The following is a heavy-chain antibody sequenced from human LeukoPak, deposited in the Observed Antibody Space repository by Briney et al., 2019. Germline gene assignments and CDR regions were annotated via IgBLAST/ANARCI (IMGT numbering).Heavy chain of an antibody. CDR2: ISAYNGNT. J-gene: IGHJ4*02. CDR3: ARDLVPAGGRPGSSDY. D-gene: IGHD6-13*01. CDR1: GYTFTNYG. Sequence: ASVKVSCKASGYTFTNYGNSWVRRAPGQGLEWMGWISAYNGNTNYAENLQGTVTMTTDKSTSTAYMELRSLRSDDTAVYYCARDLVPAGGRPGSSDYWGQGTLVTVSS. V-gene: IGHV1-18*01.